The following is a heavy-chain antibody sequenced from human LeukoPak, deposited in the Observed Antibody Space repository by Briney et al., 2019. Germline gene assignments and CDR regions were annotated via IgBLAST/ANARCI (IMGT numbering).Heavy chain of an antibody. Sequence: PGGSLRLSCAASGFTFSSYGMHWVRQAPGKGLEWVAVIWYDGSNKYYADSVKGRFTISRDNSKNTLYLQMNSLRAEDTVVYYCARFDYGGNLGFDYWGQGTLVTVSS. CDR2: IWYDGSNK. D-gene: IGHD4-23*01. CDR1: GFTFSSYG. CDR3: ARFDYGGNLGFDY. J-gene: IGHJ4*02. V-gene: IGHV3-33*01.